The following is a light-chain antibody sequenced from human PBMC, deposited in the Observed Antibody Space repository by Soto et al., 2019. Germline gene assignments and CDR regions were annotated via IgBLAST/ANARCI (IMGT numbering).Light chain of an antibody. CDR3: QQYNSYSRT. J-gene: IGKJ1*01. V-gene: IGKV1-5*01. CDR1: QSISSW. Sequence: DIQMTQSPSTLSASVGDRVTITCRASQSISSWLSWYQQKPGKAPKLLIYDPSSLESGVPSRFSGSGSGTEFALTISSLQPDDFATYYCQQYNSYSRTFGQGTKVDIK. CDR2: DPS.